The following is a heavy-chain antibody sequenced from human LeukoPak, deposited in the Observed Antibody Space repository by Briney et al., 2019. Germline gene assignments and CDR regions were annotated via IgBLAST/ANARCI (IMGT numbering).Heavy chain of an antibody. Sequence: GGSLRLSCAASGFTFSGSAMHWVRQASGKGLEWVGRIRSEANSYATAYAASVKGRFTISRDDSKNTAYLQMNSLKTEDTAVYYCTSYIVVVPAAMGVEYYYYMDVWGKGTTVTVSS. D-gene: IGHD2-2*01. CDR1: GFTFSGSA. V-gene: IGHV3-73*01. CDR3: TSYIVVVPAAMGVEYYYYMDV. J-gene: IGHJ6*03. CDR2: IRSEANSYAT.